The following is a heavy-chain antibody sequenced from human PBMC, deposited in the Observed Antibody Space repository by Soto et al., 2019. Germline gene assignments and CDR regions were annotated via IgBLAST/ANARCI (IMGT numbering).Heavy chain of an antibody. Sequence: PGGSLRLSCAASGSSFPNYPMHWVRQTPGKGLEWLAVISHDGVTKNSADSVKGRFSISRDNSRNRLYLDINSLRTEDTAMYYCVRGGYSSSWERLDPWGQGTLVTVSS. CDR2: ISHDGVTK. D-gene: IGHD4-4*01. V-gene: IGHV3-30-3*01. J-gene: IGHJ5*02. CDR3: VRGGYSSSWERLDP. CDR1: GSSFPNYP.